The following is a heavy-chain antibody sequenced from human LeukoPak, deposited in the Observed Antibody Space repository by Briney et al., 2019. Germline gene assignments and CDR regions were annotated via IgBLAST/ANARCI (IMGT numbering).Heavy chain of an antibody. V-gene: IGHV3-15*01. CDR3: TTARGYSYGYVDY. CDR2: IKSKTDDGTT. Sequence: PGGSLRLSCAASGFTFSNAWMSWVRQAPGKGLEWVGRIKSKTDDGTTDYAAPVKGRFTISRDDSKNTLYLQMNSLKTEDTAVYYCTTARGYSYGYVDYWGQGTLVTVSS. CDR1: GFTFSNAW. D-gene: IGHD5-18*01. J-gene: IGHJ4*02.